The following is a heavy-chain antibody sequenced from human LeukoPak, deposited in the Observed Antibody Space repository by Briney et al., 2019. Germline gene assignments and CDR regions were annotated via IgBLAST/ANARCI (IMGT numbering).Heavy chain of an antibody. D-gene: IGHD5-12*01. CDR3: ARDRGSLGHFDY. J-gene: IGHJ4*02. Sequence: ASVNVSRKPSGYTFTRYYIHWVRQAPGQGLEWIGILNPNGGSATYAQKFQGRVTMATDTSASTVYMELSSLRSEDTALYYCARDRGSLGHFDYWGQGTLVTVSS. CDR1: GYTFTRYY. V-gene: IGHV1-46*01. CDR2: LNPNGGSA.